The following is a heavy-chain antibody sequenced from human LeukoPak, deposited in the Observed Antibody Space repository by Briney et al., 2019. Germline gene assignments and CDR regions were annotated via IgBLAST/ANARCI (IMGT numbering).Heavy chain of an antibody. J-gene: IGHJ5*01. D-gene: IGHD3-22*01. V-gene: IGHV3-23*01. CDR2: VSGSGAHT. CDR3: AKDDSYIRFYS. CDR1: GFIFSDYV. Sequence: PGGSLRLSCAASGFIFSDYVMNWLRQAPGKGLQWVSAVSGSGAHTYYADSVKGRFTISRDNSRNTLYLQMNSLRAEDTAVYHCAKDDSYIRFYSWGQGTLVTVSS.